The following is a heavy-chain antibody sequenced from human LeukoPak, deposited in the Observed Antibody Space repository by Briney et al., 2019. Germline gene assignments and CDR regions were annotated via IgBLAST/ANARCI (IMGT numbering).Heavy chain of an antibody. Sequence: GASVKVSCKASGYTFTSYGISWVRQAPGQGLEWMGWISAYNGNTNYAQKLQGRVTMTTDTSTSTAYMELRSLRSDDTAVYYCASVDGSGWYGARGNWFDPWGQGTLVTVSS. D-gene: IGHD6-19*01. J-gene: IGHJ5*02. CDR2: ISAYNGNT. V-gene: IGHV1-18*01. CDR1: GYTFTSYG. CDR3: ASVDGSGWYGARGNWFDP.